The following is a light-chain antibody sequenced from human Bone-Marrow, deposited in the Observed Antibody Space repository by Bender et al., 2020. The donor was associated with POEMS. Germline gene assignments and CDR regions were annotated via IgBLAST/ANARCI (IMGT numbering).Light chain of an antibody. CDR3: TSKTRRGTVV. CDR2: DVS. Sequence: QSALTQPASVSGSPGQSITVSCTGTSSDLGAYDFVSWYQHHPGKAPKLVIYDVSNRPSGVSNRFSGSKSGNTASLTISGLQPEDEGDYYCTSKTRRGTVVFGGGTKLTVL. V-gene: IGLV2-14*03. J-gene: IGLJ2*01. CDR1: SSDLGAYDF.